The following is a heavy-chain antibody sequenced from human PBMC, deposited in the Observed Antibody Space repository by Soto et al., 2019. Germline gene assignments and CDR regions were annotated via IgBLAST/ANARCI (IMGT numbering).Heavy chain of an antibody. V-gene: IGHV3-23*01. Sequence: EVRLLESGGGLVKPGGSLRLSCATSGLTFSNYAMSWVRQAPGGGLEWVSSMSGSSSTTYYADSVRGRFTISRDRSKNTLYLQMSSLGPEDTAVYYCVKERYAQLWLEDYGMDVWGQGTTVTV. CDR2: MSGSSSTT. CDR1: GLTFSNYA. J-gene: IGHJ6*02. CDR3: VKERYAQLWLEDYGMDV. D-gene: IGHD5-18*01.